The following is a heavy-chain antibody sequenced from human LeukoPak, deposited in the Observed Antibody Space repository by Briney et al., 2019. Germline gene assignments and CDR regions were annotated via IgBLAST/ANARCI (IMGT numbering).Heavy chain of an antibody. V-gene: IGHV3-30*18. D-gene: IGHD3-22*01. Sequence: GGSLRLSCAASGFTFSSYVMHWVRQAPGKGLEWVAVISYDGSNKYYTDSVKGRFTISRDNSKNTLYLQMNSLRAEDTAVYYCANTYYYDSSGYPHDAFDIWGQGTMLTVSS. CDR2: ISYDGSNK. J-gene: IGHJ3*02. CDR3: ANTYYYDSSGYPHDAFDI. CDR1: GFTFSSYV.